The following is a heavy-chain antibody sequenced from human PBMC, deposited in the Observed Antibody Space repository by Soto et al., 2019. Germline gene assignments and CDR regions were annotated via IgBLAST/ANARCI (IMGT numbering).Heavy chain of an antibody. Sequence: SETLSLTCSVSGGSISSYFRNWLRQPPGKGLEWIGYIYDDGTTDYNPSLKSRVTILLDMSKNQFSLKLSSVTAADTAVYYCVSSRSAIYWDALDVWGQGTMVRVSS. CDR1: GGSISSYF. J-gene: IGHJ3*01. V-gene: IGHV4-59*03. CDR3: VSSRSAIYWDALDV. CDR2: IYDDGTT. D-gene: IGHD2-2*01.